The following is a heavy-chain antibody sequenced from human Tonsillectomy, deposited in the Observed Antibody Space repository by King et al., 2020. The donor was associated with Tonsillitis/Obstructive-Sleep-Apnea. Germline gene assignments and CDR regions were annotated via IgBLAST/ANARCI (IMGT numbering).Heavy chain of an antibody. V-gene: IGHV1-18*01. Sequence: VQLVQSGAEVKKPGASVKVSCKASGYTFTSYGISWVRQAPGQGLERMGWISAYNGNTNYAQNLQGRVTMTTDTSTGTAYMELRSLRSEDTAVYYCARDYAFWSSNDIWGQGTMVTVS. J-gene: IGHJ3*02. CDR3: ARDYAFWSSNDI. CDR2: ISAYNGNT. D-gene: IGHD3-3*01. CDR1: GYTFTSYG.